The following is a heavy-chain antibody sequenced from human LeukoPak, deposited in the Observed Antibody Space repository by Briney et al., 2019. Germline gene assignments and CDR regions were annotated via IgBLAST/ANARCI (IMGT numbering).Heavy chain of an antibody. CDR2: INPDGNKK. Sequence: GGSLRPSCAVSGLTFSSSWMDWVRQAPGKGLEWVASINPDGNKKYSADSVKGRFTISRDNAKNTLYLQMNSLRAEDTAVYYCARGDVDIVATITRRIYWGQGTLVTVSS. CDR1: GLTFSSSW. J-gene: IGHJ4*02. CDR3: ARGDVDIVATITRRIY. V-gene: IGHV3-7*01. D-gene: IGHD5-12*01.